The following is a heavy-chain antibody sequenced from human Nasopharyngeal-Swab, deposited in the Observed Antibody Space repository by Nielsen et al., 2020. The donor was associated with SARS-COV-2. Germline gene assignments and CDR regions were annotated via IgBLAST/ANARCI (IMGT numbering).Heavy chain of an antibody. CDR2: IYSGESET. D-gene: IGHD2-15*01. CDR1: GYSFTDYR. Sequence: KVSCKGSGYSFTDYRIVWVRQMHGKGLEWMGIIYSGESETRYSLFFEGQVTIPVDKSISTAYLQWSSLKASDTAMYYCARVQGYCTGGSCYSVFYYFAMDVWGQGTTVTVSS. V-gene: IGHV5-51*01. J-gene: IGHJ6*02. CDR3: ARVQGYCTGGSCYSVFYYFAMDV.